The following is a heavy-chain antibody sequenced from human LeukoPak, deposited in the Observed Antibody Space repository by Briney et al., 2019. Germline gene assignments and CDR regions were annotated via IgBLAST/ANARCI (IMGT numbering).Heavy chain of an antibody. Sequence: SGTLSLSCAVSGGSISNHHWRSWVRQPPGKGLEWIGEFHHSGITNYNPSLKSRVTISVDNSKNQFSLRMTSVTAADTPLYYSARHSRHLAATGTMGYFDFWGQGTLVTVSS. D-gene: IGHD1/OR15-1a*01. J-gene: IGHJ4*02. CDR1: GGSISNHHW. CDR2: FHHSGIT. CDR3: ARHSRHLAATGTMGYFDF. V-gene: IGHV4-4*02.